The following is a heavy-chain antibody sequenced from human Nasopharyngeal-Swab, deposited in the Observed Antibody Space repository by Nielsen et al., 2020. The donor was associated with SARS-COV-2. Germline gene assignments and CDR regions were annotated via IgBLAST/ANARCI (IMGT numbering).Heavy chain of an antibody. V-gene: IGHV3-33*01. J-gene: IGHJ3*02. CDR2: IWYDGSNK. D-gene: IGHD1-1*01. Sequence: VRQAPGKGLERVAVIWYDGSNKYYADSVKGRFTISRDNSKNTLYLQMNSLRAEDTAVYYCARGVRYNWNPDAFDIWGQGTMVTVSS. CDR3: ARGVRYNWNPDAFDI.